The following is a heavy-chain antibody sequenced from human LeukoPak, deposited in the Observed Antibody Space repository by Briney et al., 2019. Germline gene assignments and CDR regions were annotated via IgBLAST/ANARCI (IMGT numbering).Heavy chain of an antibody. V-gene: IGHV1-18*01. Sequence: ASVKVSCKASGYTFTSYGISWVRQAPGQGLEWMGWISAYNGNTNYAQKLQGRVTMTTDTSTSTAYMELRSLRSDDTAVYYCARDKLGDGSGSYCPAGADPADYWGQGTLVTVSS. D-gene: IGHD3-10*01. CDR2: ISAYNGNT. CDR3: ARDKLGDGSGSYCPAGADPADY. J-gene: IGHJ4*02. CDR1: GYTFTSYG.